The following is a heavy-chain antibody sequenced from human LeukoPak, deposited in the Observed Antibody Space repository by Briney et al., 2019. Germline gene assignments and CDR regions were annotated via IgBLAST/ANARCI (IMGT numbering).Heavy chain of an antibody. CDR2: IFYSGST. V-gene: IGHV4-59*01. CDR3: ARGYCSGGSCYPPRY. J-gene: IGHJ4*02. CDR1: GGSISSYY. D-gene: IGHD2-15*01. Sequence: SETLSLTCTVSGGSISSYYWSWIRQPPGKGLEWIGYIFYSGSTNYNPSLKSRVTISVDTSKNQFSLKLSSVTAADTAVYYCARGYCSGGSCYPPRYWGQGTLVTVSS.